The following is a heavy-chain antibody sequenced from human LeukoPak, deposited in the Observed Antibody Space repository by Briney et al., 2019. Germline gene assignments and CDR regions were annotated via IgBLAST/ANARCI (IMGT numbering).Heavy chain of an antibody. J-gene: IGHJ4*02. CDR1: GYTFSDYA. V-gene: IGHV1-3*01. CDR2: IDAGNGDT. CDR3: ARGSTSDWPLDH. Sequence: ASVTVSCTASGYTFSDYAMQWVRQAPGQRFEWMGWIDAGNGDTRYSQKFQGRVTITRDTSASTAYIELRSLRSEDTAMYYCARGSTSDWPLDHWGQETLVTISS. D-gene: IGHD2-2*01.